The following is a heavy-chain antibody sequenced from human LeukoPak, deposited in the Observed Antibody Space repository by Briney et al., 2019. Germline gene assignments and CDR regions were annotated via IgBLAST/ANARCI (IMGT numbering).Heavy chain of an antibody. CDR2: IYSGGST. Sequence: PGGSLRLSCAASGFTVSSNYMSWVRQAPGKGLEWVSVIYSGGSTYYADSVKGRFTISRDNSKNTLYLQMNSLRAEDTAVYYCARDPNRSSWYDYWGQGTLVTVSS. D-gene: IGHD6-13*01. CDR3: ARDPNRSSWYDY. V-gene: IGHV3-66*01. J-gene: IGHJ4*02. CDR1: GFTVSSNY.